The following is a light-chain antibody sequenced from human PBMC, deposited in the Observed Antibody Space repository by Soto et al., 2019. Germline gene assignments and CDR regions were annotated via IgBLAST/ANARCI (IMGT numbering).Light chain of an antibody. CDR3: CSYEGSCTFVV. V-gene: IGLV2-11*01. Sequence: QSALTQPRSVSGSPGQSVTISCTGTSSDVGGYNSVSWYQQHPGKAPKLIIYDVSKRPSGVPDRFSGSKSGNTASLTISGLQDEEEADYYCCSYEGSCTFVVFGGGTKLTVL. CDR1: SSDVGGYNS. CDR2: DVS. J-gene: IGLJ2*01.